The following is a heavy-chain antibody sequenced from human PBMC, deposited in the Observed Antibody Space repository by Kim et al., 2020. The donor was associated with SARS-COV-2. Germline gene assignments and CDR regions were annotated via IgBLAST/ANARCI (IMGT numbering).Heavy chain of an antibody. CDR2: ISSNGGST. CDR3: VKDSNPMVRGLAGYYGMDV. V-gene: IGHV3-64D*06. Sequence: GGSLRLSCSASGFTFSSYAMHWVRQAPGKGLEYVSAISSNGGSTYYADSVKGRFTISRDNSKNTLYLQMSSLRAEDTAVYYCVKDSNPMVRGLAGYYGMDVCGQGTTVTVSS. CDR1: GFTFSSYA. D-gene: IGHD3-10*01. J-gene: IGHJ6*02.